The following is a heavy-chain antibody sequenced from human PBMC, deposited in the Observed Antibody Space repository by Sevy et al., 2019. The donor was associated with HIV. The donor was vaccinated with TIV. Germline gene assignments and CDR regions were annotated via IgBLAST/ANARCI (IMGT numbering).Heavy chain of an antibody. V-gene: IGHV1-2*06. D-gene: IGHD6-13*01. CDR3: PRDLLGAAAGGYYYYGMDV. CDR1: GYTFTGYY. CDR2: INPNSGGT. J-gene: IGHJ6*02. Sequence: ASVKVSCKASGYTFTGYYMHWVRQAPGQGLEWMGRINPNSGGTNYAQKFQGRVTMTRDTSISTAYMELSRLRSDDTAVYYWPRDLLGAAAGGYYYYGMDVWGQGTTVTVSS.